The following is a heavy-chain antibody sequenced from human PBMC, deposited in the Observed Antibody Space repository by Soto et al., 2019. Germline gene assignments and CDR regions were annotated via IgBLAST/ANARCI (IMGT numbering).Heavy chain of an antibody. CDR2: IKHRGIT. V-gene: IGHV4-34*01. D-gene: IGHD6-13*01. Sequence: QVQLQQWGAGLLKPSETLSLTCAVYGGSFSGYYWSWIRQPPGQGLEWIGEIKHRGITNYNPSLKSRVTISVDTSKNQFSLKLSSVTAADTAVYYCARLYGSRGPFDYWGQGTLVTVSS. CDR3: ARLYGSRGPFDY. J-gene: IGHJ4*02. CDR1: GGSFSGYY.